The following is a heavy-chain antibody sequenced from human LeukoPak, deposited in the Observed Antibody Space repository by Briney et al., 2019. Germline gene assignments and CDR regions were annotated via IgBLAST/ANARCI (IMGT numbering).Heavy chain of an antibody. CDR2: INHSGST. Sequence: SETLSLTCAVYGGSFSGYYWSWIRQPPGKGLEWIGEINHSGSTNHNPSLKSRVTISVDTSKNQFSLKLSSVTAADTAVYYCARGGKVAIRAWGQGTLVTVSS. D-gene: IGHD1-26*01. CDR1: GGSFSGYY. J-gene: IGHJ4*02. V-gene: IGHV4-34*01. CDR3: ARGGKVAIRA.